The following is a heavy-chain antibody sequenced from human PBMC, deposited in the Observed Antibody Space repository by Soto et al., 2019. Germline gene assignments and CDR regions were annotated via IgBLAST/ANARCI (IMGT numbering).Heavy chain of an antibody. V-gene: IGHV1-2*04. CDR3: ARGDSTXCSNGVCSFFYNHDMDV. Sequence: ASVKVSCKASGYSFTDYHIHWVRQAPGQGLEWLGRINPKSGGTSTAQKFQGWVTMATDTSISTASMELTRLTSDDTAIYYCARGDSTXCSNGVCSFFYNHDMDVWGQGTTVTVSS. CDR1: GYSFTDYH. J-gene: IGHJ6*02. D-gene: IGHD2-8*01. CDR2: INPKSGGT.